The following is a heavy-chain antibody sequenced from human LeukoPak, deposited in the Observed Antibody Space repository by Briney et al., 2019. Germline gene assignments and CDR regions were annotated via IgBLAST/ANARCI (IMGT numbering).Heavy chain of an antibody. D-gene: IGHD3-10*01. CDR1: GYTFTSYD. CDR2: RNPISGDT. V-gene: IGHV1-8*01. CDR3: ARVPRRGERFDP. J-gene: IGHJ5*02. Sequence: ASVKVSCKSSGYTFTSYDVNWVRQATGQGLAGMGWRNPISGDTGYALKFQGRVTMSRNTSSSTAYMELGSLRSEDTAVYYCARVPRRGERFDPWGQGTLVTVSS.